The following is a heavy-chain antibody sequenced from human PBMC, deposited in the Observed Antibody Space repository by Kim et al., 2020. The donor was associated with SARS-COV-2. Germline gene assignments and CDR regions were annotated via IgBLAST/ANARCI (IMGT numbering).Heavy chain of an antibody. CDR3: AKAWRILDIVVVPAANYYYYGMDV. J-gene: IGHJ6*02. CDR1: GFTFSSYA. Sequence: GGSLRLSCAASGFTFSSYAMSWVRQAPGKGLEWVSAISGSGGSTYYADSVKGRFTISRDNSKNTLYLQMNSLRAEDTAVYYCAKAWRILDIVVVPAANYYYYGMDVWGQGTTVTVSS. CDR2: ISGSGGST. D-gene: IGHD2-2*03. V-gene: IGHV3-23*01.